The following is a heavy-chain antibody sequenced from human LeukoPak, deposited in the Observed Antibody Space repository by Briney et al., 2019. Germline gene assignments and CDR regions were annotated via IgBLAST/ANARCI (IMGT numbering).Heavy chain of an antibody. Sequence: PSETLSLTCAVYGGSFSGYYWSWIRQPPGKGLEWIGEINHSGSTNYNPSLKSRVTISVDTSKNQFSLKLSSVTAADTAVYFCVRNGYYCLDYWGQGTLVTVSS. CDR1: GGSFSGYY. CDR3: VRNGYYCLDY. CDR2: INHSGST. D-gene: IGHD3-3*01. J-gene: IGHJ4*02. V-gene: IGHV4-34*01.